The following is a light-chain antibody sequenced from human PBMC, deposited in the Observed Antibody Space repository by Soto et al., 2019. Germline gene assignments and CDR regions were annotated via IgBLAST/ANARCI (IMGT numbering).Light chain of an antibody. CDR2: GAS. J-gene: IGKJ1*01. Sequence: EIVVTQSPATLSVSTGERVTLSCRASESVSRNLAWYQQKPGQAPRLLIYGASTRATGIPARFSGSGSGTDFNLTITSLQSEDFAVYYCQQYYHWPRTFGQGTKVDNK. CDR1: ESVSRN. V-gene: IGKV3-15*01. CDR3: QQYYHWPRT.